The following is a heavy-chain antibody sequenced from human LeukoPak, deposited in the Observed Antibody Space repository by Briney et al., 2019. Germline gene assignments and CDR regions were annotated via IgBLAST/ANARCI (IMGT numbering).Heavy chain of an antibody. D-gene: IGHD6-19*01. V-gene: IGHV1-2*02. Sequence: ASVKVSCKASVYTFTGYYMHWVRQAPGQGLEGMGWINPNSGGTNYVQKFRARVPMPRDRSISTAYMELSRLRSNDTAVYYFARVRIAVAGKYYCDYWGQGALVTVSS. CDR2: INPNSGGT. CDR3: ARVRIAVAGKYYCDY. CDR1: VYTFTGYY. J-gene: IGHJ4*02.